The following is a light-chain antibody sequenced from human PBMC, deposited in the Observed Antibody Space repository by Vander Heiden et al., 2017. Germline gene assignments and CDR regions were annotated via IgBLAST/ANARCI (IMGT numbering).Light chain of an antibody. Sequence: DIQMTQSPSSLSSSVGASVTLPCRARQSISSYLNWYQQKPGKAPKLLIYAASSLQSGVLSRFSGSGSGTDFTLTISSLQPEDCATYYCQQSYSTPRTFGPGTNVDIK. J-gene: IGKJ3*01. CDR1: QSISSY. CDR2: AAS. V-gene: IGKV1-39*01. CDR3: QQSYSTPRT.